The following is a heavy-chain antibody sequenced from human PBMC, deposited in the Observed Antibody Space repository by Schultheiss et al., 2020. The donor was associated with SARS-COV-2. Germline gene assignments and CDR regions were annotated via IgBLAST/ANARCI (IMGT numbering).Heavy chain of an antibody. D-gene: IGHD1-1*01. Sequence: GGSLRLSCAASGFTFSSYDMHWVRQAPGKGLEWVANIKQDGSEKYYVDSVKGRFTISRDNAKNTLYLQMNSLRAEDTAVYYCARGRLDPWYFDLWGRGTLVTVSS. J-gene: IGHJ2*01. V-gene: IGHV3-7*01. CDR2: IKQDGSEK. CDR3: ARGRLDPWYFDL. CDR1: GFTFSSYD.